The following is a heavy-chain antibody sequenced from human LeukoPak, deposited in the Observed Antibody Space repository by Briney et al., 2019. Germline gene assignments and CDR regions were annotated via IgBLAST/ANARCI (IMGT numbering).Heavy chain of an antibody. Sequence: PSETLSLTCAVAADSFSSHYWTWIRQPPGKVLEWVGYISYIGSTNYNPSLKSRGTISIDTAKNQFSLKLSSVTAADTAVYYCARDLVTVTKGFDIWGQGTMVSVSS. CDR3: ARDLVTVTKGFDI. CDR1: ADSFSSHY. V-gene: IGHV4-59*11. D-gene: IGHD4-17*01. J-gene: IGHJ3*02. CDR2: ISYIGST.